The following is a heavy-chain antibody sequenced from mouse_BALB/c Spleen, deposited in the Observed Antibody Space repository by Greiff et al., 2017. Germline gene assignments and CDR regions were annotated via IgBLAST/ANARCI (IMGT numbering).Heavy chain of an antibody. CDR2: ISDGGSYT. CDR3: ARGGNYEYYFDY. Sequence: EVKVVESGGGLVKPGGSLKLSCAASGFTFSDYYMYWVRQTPEKRLEWVATISDGGSYTYYPDSVKGRFTISRDNAKNNLYLQMSSLKSEDTAMYYCARGGNYEYYFDYWGQGTTLTVSS. CDR1: GFTFSDYY. D-gene: IGHD2-1*01. V-gene: IGHV5-4*02. J-gene: IGHJ2*01.